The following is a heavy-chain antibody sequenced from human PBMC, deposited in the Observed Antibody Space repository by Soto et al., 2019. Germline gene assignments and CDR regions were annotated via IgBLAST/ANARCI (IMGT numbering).Heavy chain of an antibody. Sequence: GGSLRLSCAASGFTFSSYGMHWVRQAPGKGLEWVAVIWYDGSNKYYADSVKGRFTISRDNSKNTLYLQMNSLRAEDTAVYYCARPGSGSYWHFDYWGQGTLVTVSS. CDR3: ARPGSGSYWHFDY. CDR2: IWYDGSNK. J-gene: IGHJ4*02. CDR1: GFTFSSYG. V-gene: IGHV3-33*01. D-gene: IGHD3-10*01.